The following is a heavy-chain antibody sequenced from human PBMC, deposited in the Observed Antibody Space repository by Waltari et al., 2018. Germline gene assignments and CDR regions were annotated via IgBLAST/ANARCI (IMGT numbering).Heavy chain of an antibody. CDR1: GFTFNRYS. J-gene: IGHJ6*01. CDR2: IASGGRYI. Sequence: EVQLVESGGGLVKPGGSLRLSCAASGFTFNRYSMNWVRQAPGRGLEWVSSIASGGRYIYYAEFGKGRFTISRDNTKLYLQMDSLRVEDTAVYYCARGEQENSFSKYYNGMDVWGQGTLVSVSS. CDR3: ARGEQENSFSKYYNGMDV. D-gene: IGHD1-26*01. V-gene: IGHV3-21*02.